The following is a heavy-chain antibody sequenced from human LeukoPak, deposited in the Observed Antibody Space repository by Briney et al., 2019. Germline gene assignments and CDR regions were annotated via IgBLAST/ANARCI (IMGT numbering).Heavy chain of an antibody. CDR3: ARAGGLWNFDY. CDR2: IIPILGIA. D-gene: IGHD3-10*01. Sequence: ASVKVSCKASGGTFSSYAISWVRQAPGQGREWMGRIIPILGIANYAQKFQGRVTITADKSTSTAYMELSSLRSEDTAVYYCARAGGLWNFDYWGQGTLVTVSS. J-gene: IGHJ4*02. V-gene: IGHV1-69*04. CDR1: GGTFSSYA.